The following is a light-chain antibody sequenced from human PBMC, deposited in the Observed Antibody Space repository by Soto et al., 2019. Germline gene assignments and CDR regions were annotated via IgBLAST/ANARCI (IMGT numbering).Light chain of an antibody. V-gene: IGKV1-39*01. CDR1: QRVGDY. Sequence: DIQMTQSPSSLSASVGDRVTTTCRASQRVGDYLNWYQQRPGKAPNLLIHSASSLQSGVPSRFSGSGSGKDFTLTISSLHPEDFATYYCQQSYSTPYTFGQGTKLEI. CDR3: QQSYSTPYT. CDR2: SAS. J-gene: IGKJ2*01.